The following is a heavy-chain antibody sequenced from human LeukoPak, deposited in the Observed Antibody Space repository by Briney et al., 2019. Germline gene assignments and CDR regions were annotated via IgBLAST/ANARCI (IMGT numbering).Heavy chain of an antibody. CDR3: ARVRWWSIAAAGGDDAFDI. CDR2: IHPEGNEK. CDR1: GFTFRNFW. D-gene: IGHD6-13*01. Sequence: GGSLRLSCAASGFTFRNFWMSWVRQAPGRGLEWVANIHPEGNEKYHVESVKGRFTISRDNPKSSLFLQMNGLRVEDTAVYYCARVRWWSIAAAGGDDAFDIWGQGTMVTVSS. V-gene: IGHV3-7*01. J-gene: IGHJ3*02.